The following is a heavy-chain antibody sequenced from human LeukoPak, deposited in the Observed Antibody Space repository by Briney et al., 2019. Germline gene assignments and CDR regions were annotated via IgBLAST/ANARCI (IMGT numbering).Heavy chain of an antibody. D-gene: IGHD1-26*01. CDR2: INPSGGST. CDR1: GYTFTSYY. Sequence: ASVKVSCKASGYTFTSYYMHWVRQAPGQGLEWMGIINPSGGSTSYAQKFQGRVTMTRDMSTSTVYMELSSLRSEDTAVYYCAREEGTVEATTDYYFDYWGQGTLVTVSS. J-gene: IGHJ4*02. CDR3: AREEGTVEATTDYYFDY. V-gene: IGHV1-46*01.